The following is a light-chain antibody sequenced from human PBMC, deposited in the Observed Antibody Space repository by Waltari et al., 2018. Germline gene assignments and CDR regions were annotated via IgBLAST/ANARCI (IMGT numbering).Light chain of an antibody. J-gene: IGKJ1*01. Sequence: EIQMTQSPSSVSASVGDRVTLTCRAGQDISSALAWYQQKPGQAPNLLIYAVSSLQTGVPAMFSGSGSGTDFTLTVSSLQPEDLATYYCQQGSSFPPTFGQGTKVEIK. CDR1: QDISSA. V-gene: IGKV1-12*01. CDR2: AVS. CDR3: QQGSSFPPT.